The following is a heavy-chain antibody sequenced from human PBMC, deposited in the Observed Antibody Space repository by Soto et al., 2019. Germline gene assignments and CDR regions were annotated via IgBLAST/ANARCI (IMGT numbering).Heavy chain of an antibody. CDR3: ARGQTSQH. V-gene: IGHV4-34*01. J-gene: IGHJ4*02. D-gene: IGHD1-1*01. CDR2: INHSGST. Sequence: PSETLSLTCAVYGGSFSGYYWSWIRQPPGKGLEWIGEINHSGSTNYNPSLKSRVTISVDTSKNQFSLKLSSVTAADTAVYYCARGQTSQHWGQGTLVTVSS. CDR1: GGSFSGYY.